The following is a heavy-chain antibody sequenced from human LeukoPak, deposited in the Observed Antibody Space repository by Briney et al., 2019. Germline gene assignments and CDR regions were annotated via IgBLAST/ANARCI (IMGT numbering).Heavy chain of an antibody. CDR2: IKSKTDGGTT. J-gene: IGHJ4*02. CDR3: TTGGLRGYSYGFGGSDFDY. Sequence: KAGGSLRLSCAASGFTFSNAWMNWVRQAPGKGLEWVGRIKSKTDGGTTDYAAPVKGRFTISRDDSKNTLYPQMNSLKTEDTAVYYCTTGGLRGYSYGFGGSDFDYWGQGTLVTVSS. D-gene: IGHD5-18*01. V-gene: IGHV3-15*07. CDR1: GFTFSNAW.